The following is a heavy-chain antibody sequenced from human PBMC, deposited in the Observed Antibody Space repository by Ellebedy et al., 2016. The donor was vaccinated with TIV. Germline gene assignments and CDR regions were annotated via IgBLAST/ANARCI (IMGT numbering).Heavy chain of an antibody. CDR2: ISPSGGTT. J-gene: IGHJ4*02. CDR3: ARTGNRYYFDS. CDR1: GYTFTAYY. V-gene: IGHV1-46*01. Sequence: ASVKVSCXASGYTFTAYYMHWVRQAPGQGLEWMGIISPSGGTTSYAQKFQGRVAMTRDTSTSTVYMDLYSLGSEDTALYYCARTGNRYYFDSWGQGTLVTVSA. D-gene: IGHD7-27*01.